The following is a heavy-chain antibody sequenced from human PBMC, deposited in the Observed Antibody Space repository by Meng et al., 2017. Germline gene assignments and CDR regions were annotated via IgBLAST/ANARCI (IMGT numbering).Heavy chain of an antibody. J-gene: IGHJ4*02. CDR1: GGTFSSYA. V-gene: IGHV1-69*01. D-gene: IGHD2-8*01. CDR2: IIPIFGTA. Sequence: VDLVQSGAKVKKPGSPVKVSCKASGGTFSSYAISWVRQAPGQGLEWMGGIIPIFGTANYAQKFQGRVTITADESTSTAYMELSSLRSEDTAVYYCASPYCTNGVCSPEYWGQGTLVTVSS. CDR3: ASPYCTNGVCSPEY.